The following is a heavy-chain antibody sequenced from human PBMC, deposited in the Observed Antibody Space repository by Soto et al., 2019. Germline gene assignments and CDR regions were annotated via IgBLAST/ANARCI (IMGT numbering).Heavy chain of an antibody. CDR1: GFSLSSSGVG. Sequence: SGPTLVNPTQPLTLTCTFSGFSLSSSGVGVGWIRQPPGKALEWLALIYWEDDKRYSPSLKSRLTITKDTSKNHVVLTMTNMDPVDTATYYCAHRGYGSKPSNWFDPWGQGILVTVSS. D-gene: IGHD6-13*01. V-gene: IGHV2-5*02. J-gene: IGHJ5*02. CDR2: IYWEDDK. CDR3: AHRGYGSKPSNWFDP.